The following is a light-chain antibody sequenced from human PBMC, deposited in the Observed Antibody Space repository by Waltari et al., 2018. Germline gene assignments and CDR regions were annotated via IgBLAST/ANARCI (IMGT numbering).Light chain of an antibody. V-gene: IGKV1-39*01. CDR3: QQSYSTPLT. J-gene: IGKJ4*01. CDR2: GAS. CDR1: QSISDY. Sequence: DIQMTQSPSSLSASVGDRVTIACRAGQSISDYLNWYQHEPGKAPKLLIYGASSLKRGVPSRFSGSGSGTDFTLTISSLQPEDFATYYCQQSYSTPLTFGGGTKVEIK.